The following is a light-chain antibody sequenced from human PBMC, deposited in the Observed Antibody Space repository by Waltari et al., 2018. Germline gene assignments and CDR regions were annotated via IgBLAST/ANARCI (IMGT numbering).Light chain of an antibody. Sequence: DIQMTQSPSTLSASVGDRVTITCRASQSISSWLAWYQQKPGKAPKLLIEDASSLESGVPSRFSGSGSGTEFTLTISSLQPDDFATYYCQQGSTIPITFGQGTRLEI. J-gene: IGKJ5*01. CDR3: QQGSTIPIT. CDR1: QSISSW. V-gene: IGKV1-5*01. CDR2: DAS.